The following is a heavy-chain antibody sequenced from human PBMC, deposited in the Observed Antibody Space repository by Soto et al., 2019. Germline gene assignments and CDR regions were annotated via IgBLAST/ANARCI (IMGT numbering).Heavy chain of an antibody. CDR2: IKQDGSEK. D-gene: IGHD6-19*01. V-gene: IGHV3-7*03. J-gene: IGHJ6*02. CDR3: ARDRSSGWPHYYYYGMDV. Sequence: VGSLRLSCAASGFTFSSYWMSWVRQAPGKGLEWVANIKQDGSEKYYVDSVKGRFTISRDNAKNSLYLQMNSLRAEDTAVYYCARDRSSGWPHYYYYGMDVWGQGTTVTVSS. CDR1: GFTFSSYW.